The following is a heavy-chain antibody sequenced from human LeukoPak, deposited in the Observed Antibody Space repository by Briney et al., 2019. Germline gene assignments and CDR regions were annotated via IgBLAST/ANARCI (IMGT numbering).Heavy chain of an antibody. V-gene: IGHV4-59*08. Sequence: PETLCLTCTVSGGSISTYYWSWIRQPPGKGLEWIGDVYYSGSTNYNPSLKSRVTISVDTSKNQFSLKLSSVTAADTAVYYCARAHDSSGLTFDYLVHGTLVTVSS. J-gene: IGHJ4*01. CDR2: VYYSGST. D-gene: IGHD3-22*01. CDR3: ARAHDSSGLTFDY. CDR1: GGSISTYY.